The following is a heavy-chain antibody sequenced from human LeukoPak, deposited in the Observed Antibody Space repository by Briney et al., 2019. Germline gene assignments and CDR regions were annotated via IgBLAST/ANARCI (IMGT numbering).Heavy chain of an antibody. CDR2: ISGSSSYI. V-gene: IGHV3-21*01. Sequence: PGGSLRLSCAASGFTFSSYNMNWVRQAPGKGLEWVSSISGSSSYINYADSVKGRFTISRDNAKNSLSLQMNSLRAEDTAVYYCARRSGSSSTYYFDYWGQGTLVIVSS. CDR3: ARRSGSSSTYYFDY. CDR1: GFTFSSYN. J-gene: IGHJ4*02. D-gene: IGHD1-26*01.